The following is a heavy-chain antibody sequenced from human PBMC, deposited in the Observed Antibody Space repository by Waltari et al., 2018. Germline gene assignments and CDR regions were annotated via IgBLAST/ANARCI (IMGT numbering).Heavy chain of an antibody. V-gene: IGHV4-39*07. CDR2: IYYSGST. Sequence: QLQLQESGPGLVKPSETLSLTCTVSGGSISSSSYYWGWIRQPPGKGLEWIGSIYYSGSTYYNPSLKSRVTISVDTSKNQFSLKLSSVTAADTAVDYCARGQDYYGSGSFDYWGQGTLVTVSS. CDR3: ARGQDYYGSGSFDY. CDR1: GGSISSSSYY. J-gene: IGHJ4*02. D-gene: IGHD3-10*01.